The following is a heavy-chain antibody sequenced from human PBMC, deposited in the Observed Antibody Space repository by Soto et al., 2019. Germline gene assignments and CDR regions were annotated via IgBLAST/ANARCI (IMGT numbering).Heavy chain of an antibody. Sequence: QLQLQESGPGLVKPSETLSLTCTVSGGSISSSSYYWGWIRHPPGKGLEWIGSIYYSGSTYYNPSLKSRVTISVDTSKNQFSLKLSSVTAADTAVYYCARHRAHELRFPYYFDYWGQGTLVTVSS. CDR1: GGSISSSSYY. V-gene: IGHV4-39*01. J-gene: IGHJ4*02. CDR3: ARHRAHELRFPYYFDY. D-gene: IGHD3-3*01. CDR2: IYYSGST.